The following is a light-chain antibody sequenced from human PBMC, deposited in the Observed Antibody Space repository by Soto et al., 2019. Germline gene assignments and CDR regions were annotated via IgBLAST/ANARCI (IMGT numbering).Light chain of an antibody. CDR1: ISNMGSNA. V-gene: IGLV1-44*01. CDR2: SDD. J-gene: IGLJ1*01. CDR3: AAWNDNLNGPSYV. Sequence: QSALTQPPSSSGTPGQKVTISCSGSISNMGSNAVNWYQQVPGTAPKLLIYSDDQRPSGVPDRFSGSKSGTSASLAISGLQSEDEADYICAAWNDNLNGPSYVFGTGTKVTVL.